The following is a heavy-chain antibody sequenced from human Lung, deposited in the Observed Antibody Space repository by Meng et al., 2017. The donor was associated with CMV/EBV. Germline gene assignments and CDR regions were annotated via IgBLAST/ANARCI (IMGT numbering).Heavy chain of an antibody. Sequence: TVSSGHLSSGGYCASWIRQHAEKGLEWIGYSYYDGPTHYNPCLRSRVSISVDKSKNQFSLKLNSVTAADTAVYYCARQAPDNWFDPWGQGALVTVSS. CDR2: SYYDGPT. CDR1: SGHLSSGGYC. V-gene: IGHV4-31*03. CDR3: ARQAPDNWFDP. J-gene: IGHJ5*02.